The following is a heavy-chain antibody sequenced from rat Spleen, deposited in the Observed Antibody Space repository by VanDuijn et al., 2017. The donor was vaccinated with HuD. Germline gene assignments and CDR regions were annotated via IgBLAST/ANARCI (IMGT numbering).Heavy chain of an antibody. Sequence: EVQLVESGGGLVQPGRSLKLSCAASGFTYTNYVMAWVRQAPTKGLEWVASINAGGGTTYYRDSVKGRLTFSRDNAKSLLYLQMDSLRSEDTATYYCATNSGPSYWGQGVMVTVSS. CDR2: INAGGGTT. CDR3: ATNSGPSY. J-gene: IGHJ2*01. D-gene: IGHD4-3*01. V-gene: IGHV5-25*01. CDR1: GFTYTNYV.